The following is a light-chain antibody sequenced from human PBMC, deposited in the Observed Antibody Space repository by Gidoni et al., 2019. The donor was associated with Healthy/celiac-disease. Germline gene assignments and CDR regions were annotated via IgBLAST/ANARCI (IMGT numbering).Light chain of an antibody. J-gene: IGKJ4*01. CDR3: QQYGSSPLT. Sequence: VLTQSPGTLSLSPGERATLSCRASQSVSSSYLAWYQQKPGQAPRLLIYGASSRATGIPDRFSGSGSGTDFTLTISRLEPEDFAVYYCQQYGSSPLTFGGGTKVEIK. CDR1: QSVSSSY. CDR2: GAS. V-gene: IGKV3-20*01.